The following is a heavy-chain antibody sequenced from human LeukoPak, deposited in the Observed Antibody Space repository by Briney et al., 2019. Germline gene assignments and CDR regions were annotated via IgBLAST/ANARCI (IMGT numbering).Heavy chain of an antibody. CDR1: GGSISSSNW. D-gene: IGHD6-13*01. CDR2: IYHSGST. V-gene: IGHV4-4*02. CDR3: ARAFYSSSWFLDY. Sequence: PSGTLSLTCAVSGGSISSSNWWSWVRQPPGKGLVWIGEIYHSGSTNYNPSLKSRVTISVDRSKNQFSLKLSSVTAADTAVYYCARAFYSSSWFLDYWGQGTLVTVSS. J-gene: IGHJ4*02.